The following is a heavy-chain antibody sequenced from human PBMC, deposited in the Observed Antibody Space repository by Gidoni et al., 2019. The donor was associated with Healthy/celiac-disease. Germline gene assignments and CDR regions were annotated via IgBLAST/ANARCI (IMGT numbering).Heavy chain of an antibody. CDR3: SRHGSGYSSGWYLYYFDY. CDR2: IYYSGST. Sequence: TVSGGSISSYYWSWIRQPPGKGLEWIGYIYYSGSTNYNPSLKSRVTISVDTSKNQFSLKLSSVIAADTAVYYCSRHGSGYSSGWYLYYFDYWGQGTLVTVSS. V-gene: IGHV4-59*08. J-gene: IGHJ4*02. CDR1: GGSISSYY. D-gene: IGHD6-19*01.